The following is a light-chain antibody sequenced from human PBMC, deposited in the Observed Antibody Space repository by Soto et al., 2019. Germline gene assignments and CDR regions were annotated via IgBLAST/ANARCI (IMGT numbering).Light chain of an antibody. J-gene: IGKJ1*01. V-gene: IGKV3-15*01. CDR1: QSVSSN. CDR3: QQYGNCPRT. Sequence: IVMTQSPDTLSVSPGERATLSCRASQSVSSNLAWFQQEPGQAPRLLIFDASTRATGIPARFSGSGSGTEFTLNISSLQSADFAVYYCQQYGNCPRTFGQGTKVEIK. CDR2: DAS.